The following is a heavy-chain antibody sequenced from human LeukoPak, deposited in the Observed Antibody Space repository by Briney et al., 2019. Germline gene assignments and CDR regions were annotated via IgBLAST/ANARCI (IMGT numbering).Heavy chain of an antibody. CDR2: INPNSGGT. Sequence: ASVKVSCKASGYTFTGYYMHWVRQAPGQGPEWMGWINPNSGGTNYAQKFQGRVTMTRDTSISTAYMELSRLRSDDTAVYYCARNPEHYYYMDVWGKGTTVTISS. V-gene: IGHV1-2*02. J-gene: IGHJ6*03. CDR1: GYTFTGYY. D-gene: IGHD1-14*01. CDR3: ARNPEHYYYMDV.